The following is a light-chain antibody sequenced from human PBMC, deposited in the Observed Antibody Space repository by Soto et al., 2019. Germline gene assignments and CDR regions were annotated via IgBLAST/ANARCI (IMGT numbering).Light chain of an antibody. CDR1: NIGSKS. CDR3: QVWDSSSDDYV. CDR2: DDS. J-gene: IGLJ1*01. Sequence: SYELSQSPSVSVAPGQTARITCGGYNIGSKSVHWYQQKPGQAPVLVVFDDSDRPSGIPERFSGSNSGSTATLTISRVEAGDEADYYCQVWDSSSDDYVFGAGTKLTVL. V-gene: IGLV3-21*02.